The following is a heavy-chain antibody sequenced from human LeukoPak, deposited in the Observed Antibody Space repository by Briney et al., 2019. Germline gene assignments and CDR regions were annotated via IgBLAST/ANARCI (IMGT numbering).Heavy chain of an antibody. D-gene: IGHD3-10*01. V-gene: IGHV4-39*01. CDR2: IYYSGST. CDR3: ARHLPVPMVRGVQTPFDY. Sequence: PSETLSLTCTVSGGSISSSSYYWGWIRQPPGKGLEWIGSIYYSGSTYYNPSLKSRVTISVDTSKNQFSLKLSSVTAVDTAVYYCARHLPVPMVRGVQTPFDYWGQGTLVTVSS. J-gene: IGHJ4*02. CDR1: GGSISSSSYY.